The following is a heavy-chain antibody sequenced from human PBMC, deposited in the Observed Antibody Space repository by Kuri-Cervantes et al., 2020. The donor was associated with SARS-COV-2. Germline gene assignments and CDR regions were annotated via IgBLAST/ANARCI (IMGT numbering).Heavy chain of an antibody. Sequence: GSLRLSCTVSGGSISSGSFYWGWIRQPPGKGLEWIGNVYYNGITYYNPSLESRVSVSVDTSKNQFSLKLNSVTAADTAVYYCARDLNAVSMAGDASFDYWGQGTQVTVSS. CDR3: ARDLNAVSMAGDASFDY. CDR2: VYYNGIT. CDR1: GGSISSGSFY. D-gene: IGHD6-19*01. V-gene: IGHV4-39*02. J-gene: IGHJ4*02.